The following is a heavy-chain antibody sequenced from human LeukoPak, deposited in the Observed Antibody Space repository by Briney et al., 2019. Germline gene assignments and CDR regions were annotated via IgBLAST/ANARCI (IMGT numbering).Heavy chain of an antibody. CDR2: ISGSGGST. CDR3: AKAQEPLPLNAFDT. D-gene: IGHD1-14*01. Sequence: GGSLRLSCAASGFTFSSYAMSWVRQAPGKGLEWVSAISGSGGSTDYADSVTGRFTISKDNSKNTLYLQMNSLRAEDTAVDYCAKAQEPLPLNAFDTWGQGTMVTASS. V-gene: IGHV3-23*01. J-gene: IGHJ3*02. CDR1: GFTFSSYA.